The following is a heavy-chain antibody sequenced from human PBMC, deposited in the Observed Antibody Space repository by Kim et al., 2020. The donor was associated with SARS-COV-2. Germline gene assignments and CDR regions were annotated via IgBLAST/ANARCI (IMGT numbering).Heavy chain of an antibody. J-gene: IGHJ4*02. CDR2: INHSGST. D-gene: IGHD6-19*01. CDR1: GGSFSGYY. V-gene: IGHV4-34*01. Sequence: SETLSLTCAVYGGSFSGYYWSWIRQPPGKGLEWIGEINHSGSTNYNPSLKSRVTISVDTSKNQFSLKLSSVTAADTAVYYCARGRKAVAGTGPRFDYWGQGTLVTVSS. CDR3: ARGRKAVAGTGPRFDY.